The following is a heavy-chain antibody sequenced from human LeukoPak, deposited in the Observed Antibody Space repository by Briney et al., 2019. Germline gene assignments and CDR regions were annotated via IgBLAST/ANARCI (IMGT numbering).Heavy chain of an antibody. D-gene: IGHD2-8*01. CDR1: GGTSSSYT. J-gene: IGHJ3*02. CDR2: IIPIDGVE. CDR3: ARALDCTNGVCFGDDAFDI. V-gene: IGHV1-69*02. Sequence: VKVSCKASGGTSSSYTISWVREAPGQGLEWMGRIIPIDGVENYAQKFQGRVTITADKLTGTAYMELSSLRSEDTAVYYCARALDCTNGVCFGDDAFDIWGQGTMVTVSS.